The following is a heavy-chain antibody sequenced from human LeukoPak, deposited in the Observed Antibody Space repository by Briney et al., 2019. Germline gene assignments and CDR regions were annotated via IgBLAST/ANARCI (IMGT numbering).Heavy chain of an antibody. V-gene: IGHV3-7*01. D-gene: IGHD3-10*01. CDR3: ARDPGSYYGSGSRYYYYYYMDV. CDR2: IKQDGSEK. CDR1: GFTFSSYW. J-gene: IGHJ6*03. Sequence: GGSLRLSCAASGFTFSSYWMSWVRQAPGKGLEWVANIKQDGSEKYYVDSVKGRFTISGDNAKNSLYLQMNSLRAEDTAVYYCARDPGSYYGSGSRYYYYYYMDVWGKGTTVTVSS.